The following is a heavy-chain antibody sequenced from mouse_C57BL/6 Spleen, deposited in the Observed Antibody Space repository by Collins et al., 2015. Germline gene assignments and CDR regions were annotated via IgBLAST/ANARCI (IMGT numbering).Heavy chain of an antibody. J-gene: IGHJ1*03. V-gene: IGHV3-6*01. Sequence: DVQLQESGPGLVKPSQSLSLTCSVTGYSITSGYYWNWIRQFPGNKLEWMGYISYDGSNNYNPSLKNRISITRDTSKNQFFLKLNSVTTEDTATYYCASAPYYYGSRMDWYFDVWGTGTTVTVSS. CDR3: ASAPYYYGSRMDWYFDV. D-gene: IGHD1-1*01. CDR2: ISYDGSN. CDR1: GYSITSGYY.